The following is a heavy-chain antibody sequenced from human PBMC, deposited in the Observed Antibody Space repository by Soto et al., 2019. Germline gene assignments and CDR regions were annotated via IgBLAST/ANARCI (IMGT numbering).Heavy chain of an antibody. CDR2: IKSKTDGGTT. CDR1: GFTFSNAW. V-gene: IGHV3-15*01. D-gene: IGHD3-16*02. CDR3: ATYDYIWGKYRYRWAY. J-gene: IGHJ4*02. Sequence: EVQLVESGGGLVQPGVSLRLSCAASGFTFSNAWMSWVRQAPGKGLEWVGRIKSKTDGGTTDYAAPVKGRFTISRDDPKNTLYLQMNSLKTEDTAVYYCATYDYIWGKYRYRWAYWGQGTLVTVSS.